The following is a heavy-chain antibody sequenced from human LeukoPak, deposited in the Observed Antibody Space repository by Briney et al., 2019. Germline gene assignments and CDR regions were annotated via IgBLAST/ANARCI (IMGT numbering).Heavy chain of an antibody. Sequence: PGGSPRLSFAASGFTVVDYAMHPGRHGPREGPGGVSGVSWNSGSIGYADAVKGRFTISRDNAKNSLYLQMNSLRAEDTALYYCAKDTTPGTHYYYYYMDVWGKGTTVTVSS. CDR1: GFTVVDYA. J-gene: IGHJ6*03. CDR3: AKDTTPGTHYYYYYMDV. CDR2: VSWNSGSI. V-gene: IGHV3-9*01. D-gene: IGHD1/OR15-1a*01.